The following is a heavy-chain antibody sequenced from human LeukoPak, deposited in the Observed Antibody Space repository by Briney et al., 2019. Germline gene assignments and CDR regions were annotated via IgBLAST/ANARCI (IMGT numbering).Heavy chain of an antibody. Sequence: GASVKVSCKASGGTFSSYAISWVRQAPGQGLEWMGGIIPIFGTANYAQKLQGRVTMTTDTSTSTAYMELRSLRSDDTAVYYCARDAGLGYYYDSSGKELDYWGQGTLVTVSS. CDR3: ARDAGLGYYYDSSGKELDY. J-gene: IGHJ4*02. CDR1: GGTFSSYA. D-gene: IGHD3-22*01. V-gene: IGHV1-69*05. CDR2: IIPIFGTA.